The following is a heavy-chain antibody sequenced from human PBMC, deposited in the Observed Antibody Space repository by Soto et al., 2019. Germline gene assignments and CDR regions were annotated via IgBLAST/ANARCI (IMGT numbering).Heavy chain of an antibody. CDR2: INAGYGNT. CDR3: ARDTGDATFDF. V-gene: IGHV1-3*01. CDR1: GYTCMSYA. Sequence: GXSGEVCCKASGYTCMSYAMHWVRQAPGQRLEWMGWINAGYGNTKSSQKFQDRVTISRDTSASTAYMELTSLRSEDTAVYYCARDTGDATFDFWGQGTLLTLSS. J-gene: IGHJ4*02. D-gene: IGHD7-27*01.